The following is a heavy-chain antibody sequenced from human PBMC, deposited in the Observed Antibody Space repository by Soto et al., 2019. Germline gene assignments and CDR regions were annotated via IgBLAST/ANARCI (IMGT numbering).Heavy chain of an antibody. V-gene: IGHV2-5*02. J-gene: IGHJ4*02. CDR1: GFSLSTSGVG. Sequence: SGPTLVNPTETRTLTCTFSGFSLSTSGVGVGWIRQPPGKALEWLALIYWDDDKRYSPSLKSRLTITKDTSKNQVVLTMTNMDPVDTATYYCARRYSSGWYFDYWGQGTLVTVSS. D-gene: IGHD6-19*01. CDR3: ARRYSSGWYFDY. CDR2: IYWDDDK.